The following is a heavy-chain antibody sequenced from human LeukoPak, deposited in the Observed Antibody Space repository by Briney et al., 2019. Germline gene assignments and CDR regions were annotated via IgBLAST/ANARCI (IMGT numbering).Heavy chain of an antibody. CDR3: AKDLNIKMTYYDILTGYYSSEEYYFDY. V-gene: IGHV3-48*03. D-gene: IGHD3-9*01. J-gene: IGHJ4*02. Sequence: ETGGSLRLSCAASGFTFSSYEMNWVRQAPGKGLEWVSYISSSGSTIYYADSVKGRFTISRDNAKNSLYLQMNSLRAEDTAVYYCAKDLNIKMTYYDILTGYYSSEEYYFDYWGQGTLVTVSS. CDR1: GFTFSSYE. CDR2: ISSSGSTI.